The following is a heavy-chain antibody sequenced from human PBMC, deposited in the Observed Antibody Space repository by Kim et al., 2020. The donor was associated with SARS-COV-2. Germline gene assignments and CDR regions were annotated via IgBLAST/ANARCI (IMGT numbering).Heavy chain of an antibody. V-gene: IGHV4-34*01. Sequence: LKSRVTISVDTSKNQFSLKLTSLTAADTAVYYCARGPHGSGSYGNWFDPWGQGNMVTVSS. J-gene: IGHJ5*02. CDR3: ARGPHGSGSYGNWFDP. D-gene: IGHD3-10*01.